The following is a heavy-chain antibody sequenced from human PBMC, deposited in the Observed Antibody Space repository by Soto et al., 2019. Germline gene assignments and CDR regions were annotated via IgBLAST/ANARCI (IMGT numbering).Heavy chain of an antibody. Sequence: SETLSLTCTVSGGSISSYYWSWIRQPPGKGLEWIGYIYYSGSTNYNPSLKSRVTISVDTSKNQFSLKLSSVTAADTAVYYCASTYLAVAGTWFDPWGQGPLVTVSP. D-gene: IGHD6-19*01. CDR2: IYYSGST. CDR3: ASTYLAVAGTWFDP. V-gene: IGHV4-59*01. CDR1: GGSISSYY. J-gene: IGHJ5*02.